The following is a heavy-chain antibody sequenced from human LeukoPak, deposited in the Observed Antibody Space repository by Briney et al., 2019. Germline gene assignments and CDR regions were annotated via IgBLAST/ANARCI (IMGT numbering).Heavy chain of an antibody. D-gene: IGHD1-26*01. J-gene: IGHJ4*02. V-gene: IGHV3-74*01. CDR3: TRATGSFYGLGY. Sequence: GGSLRPSCAASGFTFSSYWMHWVRQAPGKGLLWVSRINSDGSVTTYADSVKGRFTISRDNAKNTLYLQMNSLRAEDTAVYHCTRATGSFYGLGYWGQGTLVTVSS. CDR2: INSDGSVT. CDR1: GFTFSSYW.